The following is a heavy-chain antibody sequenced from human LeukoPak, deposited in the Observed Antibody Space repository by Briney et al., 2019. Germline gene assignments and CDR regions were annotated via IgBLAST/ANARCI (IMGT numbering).Heavy chain of an antibody. CDR1: GFTFSSYS. J-gene: IGHJ4*02. Sequence: GGSLRLSCAASGFTFSSYSMNWVRQAPGKGLEWVSYISSSSSTMYYADSVKGRFTISRDNAKNSLYLQRNSLRGEDTAVYYCARDRTQGYGGNSDYWGQGTLVTVSS. CDR2: ISSSSSTM. CDR3: ARDRTQGYGGNSDY. D-gene: IGHD4-23*01. V-gene: IGHV3-48*01.